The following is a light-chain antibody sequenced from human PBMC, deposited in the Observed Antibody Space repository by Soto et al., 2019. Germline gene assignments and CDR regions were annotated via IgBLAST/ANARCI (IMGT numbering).Light chain of an antibody. Sequence: EIVLTQSPGTLSLSPGERATLSCRASQSVSSSYLAWYQQKPGQAPRLLIYGASSRATVIPDRFSGSGSGTDFTLTISRLEPEDFAVYYCQHYGSSPTFGGGTKVEIK. CDR3: QHYGSSPT. V-gene: IGKV3-20*01. CDR1: QSVSSSY. J-gene: IGKJ4*01. CDR2: GAS.